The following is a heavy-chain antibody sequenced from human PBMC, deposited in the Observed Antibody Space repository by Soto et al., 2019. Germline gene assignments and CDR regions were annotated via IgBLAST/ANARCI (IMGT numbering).Heavy chain of an antibody. CDR1: GYKFNNYW. J-gene: IGHJ6*02. V-gene: IGHV5-51*01. D-gene: IGHD2-15*01. CDR2: VYPHDSDT. CDR3: TRELRTEDCSPGTCHYQYGMDV. Sequence: EVQLVQSGAEVKKPGESLKISCQASGYKFNNYWIGWVRQMPGKGLEWMGIVYPHDSDTRYSPSFQGQVTISADKSISTAYLQCHSLKASDSALYYCTRELRTEDCSPGTCHYQYGMDVWGQGTAVTVSS.